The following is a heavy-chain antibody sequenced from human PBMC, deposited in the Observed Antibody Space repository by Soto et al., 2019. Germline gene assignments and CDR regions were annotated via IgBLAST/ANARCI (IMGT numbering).Heavy chain of an antibody. D-gene: IGHD2-15*01. CDR1: GGSINSSRDY. Sequence: QLQLQGSGAGLVKPSETLSLTCTVSGGSINSSRDYWGWIRQPPGKGLEWVGSIFYTGSPSYNPSLKSRVTMSVDTSKNQFSLRLSSVTAADAAVYYCARQVNMGYAESHFDYWGQGTPIIVSS. V-gene: IGHV4-39*01. J-gene: IGHJ4*02. CDR3: ARQVNMGYAESHFDY. CDR2: IFYTGSP.